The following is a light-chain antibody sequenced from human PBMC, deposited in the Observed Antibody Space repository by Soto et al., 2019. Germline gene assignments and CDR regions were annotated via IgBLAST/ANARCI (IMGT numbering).Light chain of an antibody. CDR3: SSYTSSSPYV. CDR2: DVG. CDR1: SSEVGGYNY. V-gene: IGLV2-14*01. Sequence: QSVLTQPASVSGSPGQSITISCTGNSSEVGGYNYVSWYQQHPGKAPKLMIYDVGNRPSGVSNRFSGSKSGNTASLTISGLQAEDEADYYCSSYTSSSPYVFGTGTKVTVL. J-gene: IGLJ1*01.